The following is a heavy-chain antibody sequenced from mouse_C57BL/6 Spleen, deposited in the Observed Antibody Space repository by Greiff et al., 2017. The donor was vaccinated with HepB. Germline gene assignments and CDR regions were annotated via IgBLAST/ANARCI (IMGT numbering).Heavy chain of an antibody. CDR2: ISSGSSTI. CDR1: GFTFSDYG. D-gene: IGHD2-5*01. CDR3: ARRNFDYSNPDWYFDV. V-gene: IGHV5-17*01. Sequence: DVKLVESGGGLVKPGGSLKLSCAASGFTFSDYGMHWVRQAPEKGLEWVAYISSGSSTIYYADTVKGRFTISRDNAKNTLFLQMTSLRSEDTAMYYCARRNFDYSNPDWYFDVWGTGTTVTVSS. J-gene: IGHJ1*03.